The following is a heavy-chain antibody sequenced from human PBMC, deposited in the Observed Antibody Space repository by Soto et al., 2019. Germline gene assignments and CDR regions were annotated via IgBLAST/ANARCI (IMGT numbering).Heavy chain of an antibody. CDR1: GGSFSNYF. V-gene: IGHV4-34*01. D-gene: IGHD3-3*02. J-gene: IGHJ6*02. Sequence: SETLSLTCVIYGGSFSNYFWTWIRQPPGKGLEWIGEVNHAGSANYNPSLKSRVTISVDTSKNQFSLKLSSVTAADTAVYYCARDLGFLRYGMDVWGQGTTVTVSS. CDR3: ARDLGFLRYGMDV. CDR2: VNHAGSA.